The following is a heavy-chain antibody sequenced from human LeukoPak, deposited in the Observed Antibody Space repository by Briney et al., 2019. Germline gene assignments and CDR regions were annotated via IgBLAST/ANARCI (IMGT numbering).Heavy chain of an antibody. Sequence: GASVKVSFKASGYTFTCYYMHWVRQAPGQGLEWMGWINPNSGGTNYAQKFQGRVTMTRDTSISTAYMELSRLRSDDTAVYYCARVGATFYYYYMDVWGKGTTVTVSS. V-gene: IGHV1-2*02. CDR3: ARVGATFYYYYMDV. CDR2: INPNSGGT. CDR1: GYTFTCYY. D-gene: IGHD1-26*01. J-gene: IGHJ6*03.